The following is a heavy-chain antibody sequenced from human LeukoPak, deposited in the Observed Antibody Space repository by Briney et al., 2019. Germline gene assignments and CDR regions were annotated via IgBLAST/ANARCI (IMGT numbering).Heavy chain of an antibody. D-gene: IGHD1-7*01. CDR1: GYTFTGYY. Sequence: ASVKVFCEASGYTFTGYYMHWVRQAPGQGLEWMGWINPSSGATNYALKFQDRVTMTRDTSISTVYMELSSLRSDDTAVYYCARDPAHNWNYASHFDYWGQATLVTVSS. J-gene: IGHJ4*02. CDR3: ARDPAHNWNYASHFDY. CDR2: INPSSGAT. V-gene: IGHV1-2*02.